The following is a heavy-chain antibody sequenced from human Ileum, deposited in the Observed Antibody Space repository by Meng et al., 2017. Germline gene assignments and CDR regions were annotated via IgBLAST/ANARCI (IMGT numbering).Heavy chain of an antibody. V-gene: IGHV4-4*02. J-gene: IGHJ4*02. CDR2: IFQSGRT. CDR1: GHW. CDR3: ATSNDRDVYYLGY. D-gene: IGHD3-22*01. Sequence: QGHLQRAGPLPVQPSGTLSLTCAVSGHWRSWVRQPPGKGLEWIGEIFQSGRTNYNPSLKSRVTISIDKSKSQISLQLSAVTAADTAVYSCATSNDRDVYYLGYWGQGTLVTVSS.